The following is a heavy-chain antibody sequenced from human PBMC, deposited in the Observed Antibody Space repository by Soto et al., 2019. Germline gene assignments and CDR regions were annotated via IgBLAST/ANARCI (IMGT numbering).Heavy chain of an antibody. CDR1: GYTFTGYG. D-gene: IGHD2-8*01. CDR3: ARAGGVSPYGMDV. V-gene: IGHV1-18*03. CDR2: ISAYNGDT. Sequence: QVQLVQSGAEVKKPGASVKVSCKASGYTFTGYGITWVRQAPGQGLEWMGWISAYNGDTNYVQKLQGRVTMTTDTSTSTAYMGLRSLRSDDVAVYYCARAGGVSPYGMDVWGQGTAVVVSS. J-gene: IGHJ6*02.